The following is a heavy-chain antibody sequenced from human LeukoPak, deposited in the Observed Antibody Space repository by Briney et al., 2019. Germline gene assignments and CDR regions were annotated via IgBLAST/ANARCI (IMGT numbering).Heavy chain of an antibody. D-gene: IGHD6-19*01. CDR2: ISSSTSYI. Sequence: GGSLRLSCAASGFPFGSFYMSWVRRAPGKGLEWVSSISSSTSYIFYADSMRGRVTISRDNAKNSLYLQMNSLRVEDTAVYYCARDRGSGWHTFDSWGQGTLVTVSS. J-gene: IGHJ4*02. CDR3: ARDRGSGWHTFDS. V-gene: IGHV3-21*01. CDR1: GFPFGSFY.